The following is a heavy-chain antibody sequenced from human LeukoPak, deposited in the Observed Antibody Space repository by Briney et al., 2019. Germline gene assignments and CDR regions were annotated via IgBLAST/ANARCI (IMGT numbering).Heavy chain of an antibody. J-gene: IGHJ4*02. Sequence: GGSLRLSCAASGFTFSIYAMSWVRQAPGKGLEWVSGISVSGGSTYYADSVKGRFTISRDNSKNTLFLHMNSLRAEDTAVYYCAKCGGVAPYYFDYWGQGTLVTVSS. CDR1: GFTFSIYA. CDR2: ISVSGGST. D-gene: IGHD2-21*01. CDR3: AKCGGVAPYYFDY. V-gene: IGHV3-23*01.